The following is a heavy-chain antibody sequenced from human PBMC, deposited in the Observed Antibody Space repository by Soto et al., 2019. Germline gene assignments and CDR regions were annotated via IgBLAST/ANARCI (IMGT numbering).Heavy chain of an antibody. J-gene: IGHJ5*02. CDR1: GFTFSDAW. CDR3: TTDLWRIAVVVGSTGYFNP. CDR2: IKSKSDGGTT. D-gene: IGHD2-15*01. Sequence: PGGALRVSCAASGFTFSDAWMSWVRQASGKGLDWVGRIKSKSDGGTTEYAAPVRGRFTISRDDSKNTWYLQMNSLKTEDTAVYYCTTDLWRIAVVVGSTGYFNPWGQGTPVPVSS. V-gene: IGHV3-15*01.